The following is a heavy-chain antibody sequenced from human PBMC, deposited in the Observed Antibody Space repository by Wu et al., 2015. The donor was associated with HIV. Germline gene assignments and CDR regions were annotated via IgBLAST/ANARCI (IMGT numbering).Heavy chain of an antibody. J-gene: IGHJ4*02. V-gene: IGHV1-69*13. D-gene: IGHD3-16*01. CDR1: GGTFSYSA. Sequence: QAQLVQSGAEVKKPGSSVKVSCKASGGTFSYSAIAWVRQAPGQGLEWMGRIIPIFGKQTTHRSSEGRVTITADESSTTAYMELSSLRSEDTAVYYCARERYYDYRPEGYWGQGTLVTVSS. CDR2: IIPIFGK. CDR3: ARERYYDYRPEGY.